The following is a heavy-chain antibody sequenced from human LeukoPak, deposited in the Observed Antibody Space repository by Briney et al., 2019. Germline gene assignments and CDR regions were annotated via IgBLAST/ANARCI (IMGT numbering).Heavy chain of an antibody. CDR1: GGTFSSYA. CDR3: ARDWVWFNGYDCFDY. D-gene: IGHD5-12*01. J-gene: IGHJ4*02. CDR2: VSTYNGDT. V-gene: IGHV1-18*01. Sequence: PSASVKVSCKASGGTFSSYAISWVRQAPGQGLEWMGWVSTYNGDTNYAQKFQGRVTMTTDSSTTTAYMELRGLISDDTAVYYCARDWVWFNGYDCFDYWGQGTLVTVPS.